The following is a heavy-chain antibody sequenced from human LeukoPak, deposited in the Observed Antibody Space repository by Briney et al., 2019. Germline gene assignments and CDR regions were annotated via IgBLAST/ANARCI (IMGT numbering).Heavy chain of an antibody. J-gene: IGHJ4*02. CDR2: IDIDGSGT. CDR3: ARVKGIVAARHFDY. D-gene: IGHD6-13*01. CDR1: GFTFSSYW. Sequence: GGSLRLSCAASGFTFSSYWMHWVRQAPGKGLVWVSHIDIDGSGTTYADSVKGRFTISRDNAKNTLYLQMNSLRAEDTAVYYCARVKGIVAARHFDYWGQGTLVTVSS. V-gene: IGHV3-74*01.